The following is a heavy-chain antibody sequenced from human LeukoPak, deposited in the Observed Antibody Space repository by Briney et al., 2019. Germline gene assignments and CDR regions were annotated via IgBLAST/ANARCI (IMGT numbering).Heavy chain of an antibody. CDR3: ANDDKDILSGYYSIDY. J-gene: IGHJ4*02. Sequence: GGCLRLSCAASGFTFSSYAMSWVPQATGKGLGRVYAISGSSGSTYYADSVKGRFTISRDNSKNTLSLQMNSLRAESTAVNYRANDDKDILSGYYSIDYWGQGTLVTVSS. D-gene: IGHD3-9*01. CDR1: GFTFSSYA. CDR2: ISGSSGST. V-gene: IGHV3-23*01.